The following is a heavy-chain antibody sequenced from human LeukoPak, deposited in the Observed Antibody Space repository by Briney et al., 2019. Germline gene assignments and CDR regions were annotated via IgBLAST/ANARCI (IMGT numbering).Heavy chain of an antibody. Sequence: ASVKVSRKASGYTFTDYGINWVRQAPGQGLEWMGWISGYNGGTKYAQRLQGRVTMTTDTSTSTAYMELRSLRSDDTAVYYCARKAYGDYAQNDYWGQGTLVTVSS. CDR1: GYTFTDYG. CDR3: ARKAYGDYAQNDY. V-gene: IGHV1-18*01. J-gene: IGHJ4*02. CDR2: ISGYNGGT. D-gene: IGHD4-17*01.